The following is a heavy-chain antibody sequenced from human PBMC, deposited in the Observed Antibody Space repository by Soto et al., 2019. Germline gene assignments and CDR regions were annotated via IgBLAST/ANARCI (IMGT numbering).Heavy chain of an antibody. CDR2: IYYSGST. D-gene: IGHD3-10*01. Sequence: SETLSLTCTVSGGSISSSSYYWGWIRQPPGKGLEWIGSIYYSGSTYYNPSLKSRVTISVDTSKNQFSLKLSSVTAADTAVYYCAARLWFGEIGEYYFDYWGQGTLVTVSS. J-gene: IGHJ4*02. V-gene: IGHV4-39*01. CDR3: AARLWFGEIGEYYFDY. CDR1: GGSISSSSYY.